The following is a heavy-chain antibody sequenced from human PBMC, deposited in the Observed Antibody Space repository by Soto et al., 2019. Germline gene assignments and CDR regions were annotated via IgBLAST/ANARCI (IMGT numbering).Heavy chain of an antibody. CDR1: GGSISSGDYY. V-gene: IGHV4-30-4*01. Sequence: PSETLSLTCTVSGGSISSGDYYWSWIRQPPGKGLEWIGYIYYSGSTYYNPSLKSRVTISVDTSKNQFSLKLSPVTAADTAMYYCARSSRSYFDYWGQGTLVTVSS. CDR3: ARSSRSYFDY. CDR2: IYYSGST. J-gene: IGHJ4*02.